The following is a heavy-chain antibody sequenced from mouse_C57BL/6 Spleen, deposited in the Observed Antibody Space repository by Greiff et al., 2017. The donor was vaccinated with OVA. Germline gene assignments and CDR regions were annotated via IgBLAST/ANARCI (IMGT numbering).Heavy chain of an antibody. CDR3: ARNYGSSSRGGCDY. D-gene: IGHD1-1*01. CDR2: ILPSIGRT. V-gene: IGHV15-2*01. Sequence: VPLQQSGSELRSPGSSVKLSCKDFDSEVFPIAYMSWVRQKPGHGFEWIGGILPSIGRTIYGEKFAAKATLDAATLSNTAYLELNSMTSEDSAIDYCARNYGSSSRGGCDYWGQGTTLTVSS. CDR1: DSEVFPIAY. J-gene: IGHJ2*01.